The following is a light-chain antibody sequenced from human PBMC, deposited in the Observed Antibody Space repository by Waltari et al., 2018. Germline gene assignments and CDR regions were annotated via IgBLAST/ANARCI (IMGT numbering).Light chain of an antibody. J-gene: IGLJ1*01. V-gene: IGLV3-1*01. Sequence: SYEVTQPPSVSVSPRQRATITCSGEKLGSKYVSWYQQKSGQSPVLVIYRDDKRPSGIPELFSGSNSGNTATLTISGTQPMDEADYYCQAWDSSAFVFGAGTKVTVL. CDR3: QAWDSSAFV. CDR1: KLGSKY. CDR2: RDD.